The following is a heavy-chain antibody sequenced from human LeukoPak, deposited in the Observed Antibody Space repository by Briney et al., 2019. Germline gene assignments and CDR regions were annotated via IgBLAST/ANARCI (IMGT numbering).Heavy chain of an antibody. CDR1: GFTFSSYG. V-gene: IGHV3-53*01. CDR3: ARGYSSSRNY. J-gene: IGHJ4*02. D-gene: IGHD6-6*01. Sequence: GGSLRLSCAASGFTFSSYGMHWVRQAPGKGLEWVSVVYDGGSTSYADSVKGRFIISTDNSKNTLYLQMNSLRAEDTAVYYCARGYSSSRNYWGQGILVTVSS. CDR2: VYDGGST.